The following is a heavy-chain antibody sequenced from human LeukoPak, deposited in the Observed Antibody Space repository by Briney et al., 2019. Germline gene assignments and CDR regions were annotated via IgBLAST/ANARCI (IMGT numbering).Heavy chain of an antibody. CDR3: ARSYDILTGRDY. D-gene: IGHD3-9*01. CDR2: IYYSGST. Sequence: PSETLSLTCTVSGGSISSSSYYWGWIRQPPGKGLEWIGSIYYSGSTYYNPSLKSRVTISVDTSKNQFSLKLSSVTAADTAVYYCARSYDILTGRDYWGQGTLVTVSS. CDR1: GGSISSSSYY. V-gene: IGHV4-39*01. J-gene: IGHJ4*02.